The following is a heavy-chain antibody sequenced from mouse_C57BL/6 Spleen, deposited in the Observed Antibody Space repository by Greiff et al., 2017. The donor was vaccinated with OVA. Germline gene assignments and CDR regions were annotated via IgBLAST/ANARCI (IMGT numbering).Heavy chain of an antibody. D-gene: IGHD1-1*01. CDR1: GFTFSDAW. CDR3: TRGLRFYYFDY. J-gene: IGHJ2*01. V-gene: IGHV6-6*01. CDR2: IRNKANNHAT. Sequence: EVKLVESGGGLVQPGGSMKLSCAASGFTFSDAWMDWVRQSPEKGLEWVAEIRNKANNHATYYAESVKGRFTISRDDSKSSVYLQMNSLRAEDTGIYYCTRGLRFYYFDYWGQGTTLTVSS.